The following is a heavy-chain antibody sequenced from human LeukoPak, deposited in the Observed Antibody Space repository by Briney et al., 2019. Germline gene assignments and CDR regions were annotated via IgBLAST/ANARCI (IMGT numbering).Heavy chain of an antibody. V-gene: IGHV1-18*01. J-gene: IGHJ6*02. CDR3: ARVGGGERPRQYYYYYGRDV. CDR2: ISAYNGNT. D-gene: IGHD3-16*01. CDR1: GYTFTSYG. Sequence: ASVKVSCKASGYTFTSYGISWVRQAPGQGLEWMGWISAYNGNTNYAQKLQGSVTMTTDTSTSTAYMELRSLRSDDTAVYYCARVGGGERPRQYYYYYGRDVWGQGTTVTVPS.